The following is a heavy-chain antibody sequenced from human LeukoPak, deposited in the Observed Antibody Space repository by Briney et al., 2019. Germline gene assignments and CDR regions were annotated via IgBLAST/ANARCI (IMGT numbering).Heavy chain of an antibody. Sequence: GGSLRLSCAASGFTFSSYAMSWVRQAPGGGLEWVSAIGGSGDKKYHADPVKGGFTISRDNSDNRVSLQMDSLRAEDTAVYFCAKDATAWWYHRAYMNVWGKGTTVTVSS. CDR2: IGGSGDKK. V-gene: IGHV3-23*01. CDR1: GFTFSSYA. CDR3: AKDATAWWYHRAYMNV. D-gene: IGHD2-15*01. J-gene: IGHJ6*03.